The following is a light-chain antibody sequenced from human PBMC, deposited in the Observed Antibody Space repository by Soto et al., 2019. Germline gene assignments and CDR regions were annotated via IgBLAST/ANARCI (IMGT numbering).Light chain of an antibody. CDR3: QQYGSSGT. V-gene: IGKV3-20*01. CDR2: GAS. J-gene: IGKJ1*01. CDR1: QSVSNNY. Sequence: IVLTQSPGTLSLSPGERATLSCRASQSVSNNYLAWYQKKPGQAPRLLIYGASNRATGIPDGFSGSGSGTDFTLTISRLEREEFAVYYCQQYGSSGTFGQGTNVELK.